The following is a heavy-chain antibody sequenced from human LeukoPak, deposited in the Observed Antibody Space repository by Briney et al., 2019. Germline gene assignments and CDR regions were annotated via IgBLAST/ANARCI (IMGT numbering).Heavy chain of an antibody. CDR3: AKGSKGYGSGSHDY. J-gene: IGHJ4*02. CDR2: ISGSGGSA. Sequence: GGSLRLSCAASGFSFMGFAMNWVRQAPGEGLQWVSTISGSGGSAFYADSVRGRFIISRDNYNNAVYLQMGSLRVEDTAVYYCAKGSKGYGSGSHDYWGRGTLVTVSS. CDR1: GFSFMGFA. V-gene: IGHV3-23*01. D-gene: IGHD3-10*01.